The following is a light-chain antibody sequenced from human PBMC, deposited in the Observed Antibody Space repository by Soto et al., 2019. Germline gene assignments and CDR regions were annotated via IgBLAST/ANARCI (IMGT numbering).Light chain of an antibody. CDR2: KAS. J-gene: IGKJ1*01. CDR1: QTISSW. Sequence: IQLTQSPASLSGTVGDRVTIPCRASQTISSWLAWYQQKPGKAPKLLIYKASTLKSGVPSRFSGSGSGTEFTLTISSLQPDDFATYYCQHYNSYSEAFAQGTKVDI. V-gene: IGKV1-5*03. CDR3: QHYNSYSEA.